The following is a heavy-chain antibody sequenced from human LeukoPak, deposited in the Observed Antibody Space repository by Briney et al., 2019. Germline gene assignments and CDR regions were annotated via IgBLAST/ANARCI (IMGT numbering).Heavy chain of an antibody. CDR1: GFTFSDYE. D-gene: IGHD3-10*02. CDR2: ISTSGSTT. Sequence: GGSLRLSCAASGFTFSDYEMNWVRQAPGKGLEWISCISTSGSTTYYADSVKGRFTISRDNAKNSPFLQMNTLTAEDTAVYYCARGALHVFDYWGQGTPVTVSS. CDR3: ARGALHVFDY. V-gene: IGHV3-48*03. J-gene: IGHJ4*02.